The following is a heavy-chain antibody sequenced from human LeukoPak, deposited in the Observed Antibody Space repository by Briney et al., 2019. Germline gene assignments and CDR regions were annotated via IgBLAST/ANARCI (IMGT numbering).Heavy chain of an antibody. CDR3: ARGAYDFWSGYYRDQQYNWFDP. D-gene: IGHD3-3*01. CDR1: GYTFTSYD. Sequence: GASVKVSCKASGYTFTSYDINWARQATGQGLEWMGWMNPNSGNTGYAQKFQGRVTITRNTSISTAYMELSSLRSEDTAVYYCARGAYDFWSGYYRDQQYNWFDPWGQGTLVTVSS. V-gene: IGHV1-8*03. CDR2: MNPNSGNT. J-gene: IGHJ5*02.